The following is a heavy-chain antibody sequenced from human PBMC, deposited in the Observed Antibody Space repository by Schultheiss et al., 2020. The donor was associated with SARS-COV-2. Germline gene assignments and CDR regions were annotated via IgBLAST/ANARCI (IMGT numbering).Heavy chain of an antibody. Sequence: GSLRLSCTVSGGSIRSGESYWSWIRQSPGKGLEWIGYIDYSGRTKYNPSLKSRVTISLDTSKNQFSLKLSSVTAADTAVYYCARAKRGYSGYDMYYFDYWGQGTLVTVSS. CDR3: ARAKRGYSGYDMYYFDY. CDR1: GGSIRSGESY. V-gene: IGHV4-61*08. J-gene: IGHJ4*02. D-gene: IGHD5-12*01. CDR2: IDYSGRT.